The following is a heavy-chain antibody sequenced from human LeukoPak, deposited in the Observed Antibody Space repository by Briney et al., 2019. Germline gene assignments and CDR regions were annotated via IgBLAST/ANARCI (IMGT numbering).Heavy chain of an antibody. CDR1: GFSFSSGT. CDR3: ARDLQTGLAFDA. D-gene: IGHD7-27*01. J-gene: IGHJ3*01. Sequence: GGSLRLSCAASGFSFSSGTMNWVRRAPGEALEWVSSLSGSGRLIWYAGSVKGRFTISRDNAANSLFLRMNSLRVEDTAVYFCARDLQTGLAFDAWGQGTVVAVSS. CDR2: LSGSGRLI. V-gene: IGHV3-21*06.